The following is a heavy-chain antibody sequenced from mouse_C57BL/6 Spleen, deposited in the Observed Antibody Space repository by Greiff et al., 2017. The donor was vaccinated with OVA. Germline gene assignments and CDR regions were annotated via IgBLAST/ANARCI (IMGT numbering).Heavy chain of an antibody. CDR3: ARPLGYDYDDTSYAIDY. D-gene: IGHD2-4*01. CDR2: IDPSDSYT. CDR1: GYTFTSYW. Sequence: VQLQQPGAELVKPGASVKLSCKASGYTFTSYWMQWVKQRPGQGLEWIGEIDPSDSYTNYNQKFKGKATLTVDKSSSTAYMQLSSLTSEDSAVYYCARPLGYDYDDTSYAIDYWGQGTTVTVSS. J-gene: IGHJ4*01. V-gene: IGHV1-50*01.